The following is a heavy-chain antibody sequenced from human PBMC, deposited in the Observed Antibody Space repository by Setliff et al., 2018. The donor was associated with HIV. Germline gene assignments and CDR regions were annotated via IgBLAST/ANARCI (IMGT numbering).Heavy chain of an antibody. Sequence: GASVKVSCKASGGTFSSYAISWVRQAPGQGLEWMGGIMPIFGPANYAQKFQGRVTITRDESTNTGYMELSSLRSEDTAVYYCARESACSSTSCPKVLDYWGQGTLVTVSS. CDR1: GGTFSSYA. CDR3: ARESACSSTSCPKVLDY. CDR2: IMPIFGPA. D-gene: IGHD2-2*01. V-gene: IGHV1-69*13. J-gene: IGHJ4*02.